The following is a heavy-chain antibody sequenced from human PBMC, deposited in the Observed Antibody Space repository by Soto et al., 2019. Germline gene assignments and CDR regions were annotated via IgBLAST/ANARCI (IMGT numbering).Heavy chain of an antibody. Sequence: ASVKVSCKASGYSFDRYGISWVRQAPGQRPEWMGWISADNGDTRFSQKVRGRLTLTTDTSTNTAYMDLRSLSSDDTAVYYCARDRSYYYETSGYPFDYWGQGTQVTVSS. D-gene: IGHD3-22*01. V-gene: IGHV1-18*01. CDR2: ISADNGDT. CDR3: ARDRSYYYETSGYPFDY. J-gene: IGHJ4*02. CDR1: GYSFDRYG.